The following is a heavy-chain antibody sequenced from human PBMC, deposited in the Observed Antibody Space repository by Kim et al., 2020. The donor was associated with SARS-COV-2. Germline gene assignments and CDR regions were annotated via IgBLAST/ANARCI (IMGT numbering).Heavy chain of an antibody. V-gene: IGHV1-8*01. J-gene: IGHJ4*02. Sequence: AKKFQGRVTMTRNTSISTAYMELSSLRSEDTAVYYCARGKARGTMYSSGLGYWGQGTLVTVSS. CDR3: ARGKARGTMYSSGLGY. D-gene: IGHD6-19*01.